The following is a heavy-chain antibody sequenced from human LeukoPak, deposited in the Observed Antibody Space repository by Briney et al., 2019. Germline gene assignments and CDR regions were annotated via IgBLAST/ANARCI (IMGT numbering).Heavy chain of an antibody. CDR1: GYTFTSYW. V-gene: IGHV5-51*01. D-gene: IGHD3-22*01. J-gene: IGHJ4*02. CDR3: ARLSTVSDSSGYYYESSEYFDY. Sequence: GESLKISCKGSGYTFTSYWIGWVRQMPGKGLEWMGIIYHGDSDTRYSPSFQGQVTISADKSITTAYLQWSSLKASDTAMYYCARLSTVSDSSGYYYESSEYFDYWGQGTLVTVSS. CDR2: IYHGDSDT.